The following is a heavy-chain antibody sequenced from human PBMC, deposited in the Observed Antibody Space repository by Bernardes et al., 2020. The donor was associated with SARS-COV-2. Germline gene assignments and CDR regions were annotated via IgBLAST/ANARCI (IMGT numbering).Heavy chain of an antibody. Sequence: GGSLRLSCAASGFTFRSYAMHWVRQAPGKGLEWVAVISYDGSNKYYADSVKGRFTISRDNSKNTLYLQMNSLRAEDTAVYYCARDLDYSHRQNWYFDLWGRGTLVTVSS. D-gene: IGHD2-15*01. V-gene: IGHV3-30-3*01. CDR1: GFTFRSYA. J-gene: IGHJ2*01. CDR2: ISYDGSNK. CDR3: ARDLDYSHRQNWYFDL.